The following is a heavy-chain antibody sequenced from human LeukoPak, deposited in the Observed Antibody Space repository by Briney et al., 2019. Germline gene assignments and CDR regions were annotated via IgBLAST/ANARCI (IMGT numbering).Heavy chain of an antibody. CDR1: GGSISSYY. D-gene: IGHD5-12*01. V-gene: IGHV4-59*12. CDR3: ARPTPWLPEAPYFDY. J-gene: IGHJ4*02. Sequence: SETLSLTCTVSGGSISSYYWSWIWQPPGKGLEWIGYIYDSGSTKYNPSLKGRVTITVETSKNQCSLKLSSVTAADTAVYYCARPTPWLPEAPYFDYWGQGTLVTVSS. CDR2: IYDSGST.